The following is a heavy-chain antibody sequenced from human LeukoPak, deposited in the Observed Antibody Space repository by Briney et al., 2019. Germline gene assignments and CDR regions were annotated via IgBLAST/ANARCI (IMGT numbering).Heavy chain of an antibody. D-gene: IGHD3-9*01. J-gene: IGHJ4*02. Sequence: GASVKVSCKASGYTFTSYGISWVRQAPGQGLEWMGWIIAYNGNTNYAQKLQGRVTMTTDTSTSTAYMELRSLRSDDTAVYYCAREGSDYDILTGYYIAEPYDYWGQGTLVTVSS. V-gene: IGHV1-18*01. CDR1: GYTFTSYG. CDR3: AREGSDYDILTGYYIAEPYDY. CDR2: IIAYNGNT.